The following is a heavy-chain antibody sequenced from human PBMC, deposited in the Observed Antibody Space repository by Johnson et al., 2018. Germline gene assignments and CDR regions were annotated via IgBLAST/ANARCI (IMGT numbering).Heavy chain of an antibody. Sequence: VQLVQSGGRVVRPGGSLRISCAASGFTFEDYGMSWVRQAPGKGLEWVPGLNWTDGSKGYAASARGRVTISRDHAKNSLYLQMNRLRAEDTAVYYWARDGPRGEVTMVRGGGYFDYWGQGTLVTVSS. J-gene: IGHJ4*02. D-gene: IGHD3-10*01. CDR3: ARDGPRGEVTMVRGGGYFDY. V-gene: IGHV3-20*04. CDR2: LNWTDGSK. CDR1: GFTFEDYG.